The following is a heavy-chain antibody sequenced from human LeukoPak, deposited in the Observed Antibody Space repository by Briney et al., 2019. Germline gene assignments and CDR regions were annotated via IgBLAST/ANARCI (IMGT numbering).Heavy chain of an antibody. CDR2: INPSGVST. J-gene: IGHJ4*02. V-gene: IGHV1-46*01. CDR3: ARVPPYCSSTSCIFTNFDY. CDR1: GYTFTSYY. D-gene: IGHD2-2*01. Sequence: ASVKVSCKASGYTFTSYYMHWVRQAPGQGLEWMGIINPSGVSTRYAQKFQGRVTMTRDTSTSTVYMELSSLRSEDTAVYYCARVPPYCSSTSCIFTNFDYWGQGTLVTVSS.